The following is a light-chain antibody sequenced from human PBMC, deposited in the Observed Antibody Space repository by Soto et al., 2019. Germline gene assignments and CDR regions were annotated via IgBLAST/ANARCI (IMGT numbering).Light chain of an antibody. J-gene: IGLJ1*01. CDR3: SSYTSSGHFV. Sequence: QSVLTQPVSVSGSPGQSITISCTGTSSDVGGYDYVSWYQHYPGKAPKLMIHDVSNRPSGVSNRFSGSKSGDTASLTISGLQAGDEADYYCSSYTSSGHFVFGTGTKVTVL. CDR1: SSDVGGYDY. CDR2: DVS. V-gene: IGLV2-14*01.